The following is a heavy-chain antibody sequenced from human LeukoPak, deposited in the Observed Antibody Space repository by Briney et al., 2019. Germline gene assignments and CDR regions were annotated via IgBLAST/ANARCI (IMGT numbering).Heavy chain of an antibody. CDR2: ISAYNGNT. Sequence: ASVKVSCKASGYTFTSYGISWVRQAPGQGLEWMGWISAYNGNTNYAQKLQGRVTMTRDTSTSTVYMELSSLRSEDTAVYYCASGGIYDILTGYLNWFDPWGQGTLVTVSS. CDR1: GYTFTSYG. V-gene: IGHV1-18*01. CDR3: ASGGIYDILTGYLNWFDP. D-gene: IGHD3-9*01. J-gene: IGHJ5*02.